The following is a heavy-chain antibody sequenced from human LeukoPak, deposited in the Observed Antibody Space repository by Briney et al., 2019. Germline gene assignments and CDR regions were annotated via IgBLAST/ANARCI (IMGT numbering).Heavy chain of an antibody. CDR1: GGTFSSYA. CDR3: ARVCGDHQDLKYYFDY. CDR2: IIPIFGTA. Sequence: SVKVSCKASGGTFSSYAISWVRQAPGQGLEWMGGIIPIFGTANYAQKFQGRVTITTDESTSTAYMELSSLRSEDTAVYYCARVCGDHQDLKYYFDYWGQGTLVTVSS. J-gene: IGHJ4*02. D-gene: IGHD4-17*01. V-gene: IGHV1-69*05.